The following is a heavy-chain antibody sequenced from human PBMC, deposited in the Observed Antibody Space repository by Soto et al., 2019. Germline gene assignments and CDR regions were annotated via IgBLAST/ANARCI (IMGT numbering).Heavy chain of an antibody. Sequence: QVQLVQSGAEVKKPGASVKVSCKASGYTFTSYAMPWVRQAPGQRLEWMGWINAGNGNTKYSQKFQGRVTITRDTSASTAYMELSSLRSEDTAVYYCARSIRYFDWYFDYWGQGTLVTVSS. V-gene: IGHV1-3*01. CDR3: ARSIRYFDWYFDY. CDR2: INAGNGNT. D-gene: IGHD3-9*01. CDR1: GYTFTSYA. J-gene: IGHJ4*02.